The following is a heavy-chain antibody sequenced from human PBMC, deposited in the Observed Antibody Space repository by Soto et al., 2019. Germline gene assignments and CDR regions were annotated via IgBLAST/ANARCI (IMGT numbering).Heavy chain of an antibody. J-gene: IGHJ5*02. V-gene: IGHV3-74*01. CDR3: ARESGDWPLNWFDP. D-gene: IGHD2-21*02. CDR2: ITSDGKSK. CDR1: GFNFSNHW. Sequence: GGSLRLSCAAPGFNFSNHWMHWVRQRPGEGLVWVSRITSDGKSKAYAESVRGRFAISRDNAKNTLYLQMNGLTAEDTAVYYCARESGDWPLNWFDPWGLGTLVTVSS.